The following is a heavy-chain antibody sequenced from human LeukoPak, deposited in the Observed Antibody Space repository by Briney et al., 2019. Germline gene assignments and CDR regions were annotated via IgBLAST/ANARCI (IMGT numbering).Heavy chain of an antibody. CDR1: GFTFSDYS. Sequence: GGSLRLSCAASGFTFSDYSMNWVRQAPGKGLEWVSSISSSSSYIFYADSVRGRFTISRDNAKNSLYLQMNSLRAEDTALYYCAKNIAAAGTFDYWGQGTLVTVSS. CDR2: ISSSSSYI. CDR3: AKNIAAAGTFDY. J-gene: IGHJ4*02. V-gene: IGHV3-21*04. D-gene: IGHD6-13*01.